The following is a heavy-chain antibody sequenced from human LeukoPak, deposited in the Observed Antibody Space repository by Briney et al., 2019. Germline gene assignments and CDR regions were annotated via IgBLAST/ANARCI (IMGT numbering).Heavy chain of an antibody. CDR2: INWNGGST. D-gene: IGHD1-26*01. Sequence: GGSLRLSCAASGSTFDDYGMSWVRQAPGKGLEWVSGINWNGGSTGYADSVKGRFTISRDNAKKSLYLQMNSLRAEDTAVYYCARGSSAGASLRHDYWGQGTLVTVSS. J-gene: IGHJ4*02. CDR1: GSTFDDYG. V-gene: IGHV3-20*04. CDR3: ARGSSAGASLRHDY.